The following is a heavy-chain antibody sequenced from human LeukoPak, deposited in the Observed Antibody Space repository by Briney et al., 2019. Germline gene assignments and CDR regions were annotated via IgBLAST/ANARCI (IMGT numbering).Heavy chain of an antibody. CDR2: IISISNYI. Sequence: GGSLRLSCAASGFTFSSYSMNWVRQAPGKGLEWVSSIISISNYIYYADSVKGRFTISRDNAKNSLYLQMNSLRAEDTAVYYCARDPSSGWYLKGWLDPWGQETLVTVSS. J-gene: IGHJ5*02. D-gene: IGHD6-19*01. V-gene: IGHV3-21*01. CDR1: GFTFSSYS. CDR3: ARDPSSGWYLKGWLDP.